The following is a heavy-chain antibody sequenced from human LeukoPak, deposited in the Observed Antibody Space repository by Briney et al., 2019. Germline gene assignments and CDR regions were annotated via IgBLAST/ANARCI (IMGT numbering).Heavy chain of an antibody. V-gene: IGHV4-61*02. Sequence: SQTLSLTCTVSGGSISSGSYYWSWIRQPAGKGLEWIGRIYTSGSTNYSPSLRSQVTISVDTSKNQFSLKLSSVTAADTAVYYCARGNRRASYYGEDQTDYWGQGTLVTVSS. D-gene: IGHD4-17*01. CDR2: IYTSGST. CDR1: GGSISSGSYY. CDR3: ARGNRRASYYGEDQTDY. J-gene: IGHJ4*02.